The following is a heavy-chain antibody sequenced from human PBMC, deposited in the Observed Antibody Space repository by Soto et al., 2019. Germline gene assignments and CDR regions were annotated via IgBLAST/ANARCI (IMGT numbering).Heavy chain of an antibody. D-gene: IGHD2-2*01. J-gene: IGHJ3*02. CDR3: TGHIVVVPAAMSDVFDI. V-gene: IGHV3-73*01. CDR1: GFTFSGSA. CDR2: IRSKANSYAT. Sequence: GGSLRLSCAASGFTFSGSAMHWVRQASGKGLEWVGRIRSKANSYATAYAASVKGRFTISRDDSKNTAYLQMNSLKTEDTAVYYCTGHIVVVPAAMSDVFDIWGQGTMVTVSS.